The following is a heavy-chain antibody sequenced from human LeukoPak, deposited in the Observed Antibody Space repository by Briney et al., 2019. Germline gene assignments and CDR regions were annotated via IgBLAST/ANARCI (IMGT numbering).Heavy chain of an antibody. CDR1: GFTFGSYA. CDR2: ISSGSSFI. D-gene: IGHD3-16*01. CDR3: ARDQGGERWFDR. J-gene: IGHJ5*02. Sequence: GGSLRLSCAASGFTFGSYAMNWVRQAPGKGLEWVSSISSGSSFIYYADSVKGRFTISRDNAKNSLYLQINSLRSEDTAIYYCARDQGGERWFDRWGQGTLVTVSS. V-gene: IGHV3-21*01.